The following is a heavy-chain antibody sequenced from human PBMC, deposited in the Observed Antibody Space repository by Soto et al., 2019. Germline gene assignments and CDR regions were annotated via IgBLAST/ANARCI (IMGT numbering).Heavy chain of an antibody. V-gene: IGHV4-39*01. J-gene: IGHJ4*02. Sequence: PSETLSLTCTVSGGSISSSSYYWGWIRQPPGKGLEWIGSIYYSGSTYYNPSLKSRVTISVDTSKNQFSLKLSSVTAADTAVYYCARRWELPPIYFDYWGQGTLVTVSS. CDR2: IYYSGST. D-gene: IGHD1-26*01. CDR3: ARRWELPPIYFDY. CDR1: GGSISSSSYY.